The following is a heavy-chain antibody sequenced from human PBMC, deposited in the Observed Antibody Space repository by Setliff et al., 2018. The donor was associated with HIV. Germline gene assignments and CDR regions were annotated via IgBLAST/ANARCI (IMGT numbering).Heavy chain of an antibody. J-gene: IGHJ4*02. CDR2: INSYGSTT. Sequence: RLSCAASGFSFSSSWMHWVRQAPGKGLVWLSHINSYGSTTNYADSVKGRFTISRDNAQNTLYLHMNNLRVEDTAVYYCARGAPTINDYWGQGTLVTVSS. D-gene: IGHD3-10*01. CDR3: ARGAPTINDY. V-gene: IGHV3-74*01. CDR1: GFSFSSSW.